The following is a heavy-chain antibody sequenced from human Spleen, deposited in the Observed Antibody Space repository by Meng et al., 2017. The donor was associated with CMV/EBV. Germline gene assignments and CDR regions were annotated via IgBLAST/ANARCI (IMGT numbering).Heavy chain of an antibody. J-gene: IGHJ6*02. D-gene: IGHD3-3*01. CDR1: GYSFSNYW. CDR3: ARFLSDFWSGYYRGYYYGMDV. Sequence: GESLKISCEGSGYSFSNYWIDWVRQMPGKGLEWMGSIYPGDSDTRYSPSFQGQVTISADKSIRTAYLHWSSLKASDSAMYYCARFLSDFWSGYYRGYYYGMDVWGQGTTVTVSS. V-gene: IGHV5-51*01. CDR2: IYPGDSDT.